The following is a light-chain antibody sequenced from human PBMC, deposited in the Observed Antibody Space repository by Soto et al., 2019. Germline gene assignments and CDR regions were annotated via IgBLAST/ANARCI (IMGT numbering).Light chain of an antibody. CDR3: QQYDKWPRP. Sequence: ENVLTQSPGTLSLSPGERATLSCRASQSVSSSYLAWYQQKPGQAPRLLIYDASNRATGIPARFSGSGSGTDFTLTISNLQSEDFAVYHCQQYDKWPRPFGQGTKVDI. CDR1: QSVSSSY. J-gene: IGKJ1*01. CDR2: DAS. V-gene: IGKV3-20*01.